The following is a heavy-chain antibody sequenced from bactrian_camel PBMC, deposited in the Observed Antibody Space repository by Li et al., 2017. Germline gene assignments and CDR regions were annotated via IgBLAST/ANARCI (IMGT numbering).Heavy chain of an antibody. CDR2: IDRSGGAT. Sequence: QVQLVESGGGSVQAGGSLRLSCTASGDSFGWPCMGWIRQAPGKGLEWVSGIDRSGGATDYADSVKGRFTMSRDNARNTLYLQMNSLKTEDTAVYHCAPDPRGSAYWGQGTQVTVS. CDR1: GDSFGWPC. J-gene: IGHJ4*01. D-gene: IGHD5*01. CDR3: APDPRGSAY. V-gene: IGHV3S5*01.